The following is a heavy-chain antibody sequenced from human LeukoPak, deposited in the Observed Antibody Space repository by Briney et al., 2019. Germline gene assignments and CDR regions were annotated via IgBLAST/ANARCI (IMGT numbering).Heavy chain of an antibody. D-gene: IGHD1-14*01. V-gene: IGHV3-23*01. CDR3: AKDRSSYRNFDY. J-gene: IGHJ4*02. CDR2: ISGSGGST. Sequence: GGSLRLSCAASGFTFSSYEMNWVRQAPGKGLEWVSAISGSGGSTYYADSVKGRFTISRDNSKNTLYLQMNSLRAEDTAVYYCAKDRSSYRNFDYWGQGTLVTVSS. CDR1: GFTFSSYE.